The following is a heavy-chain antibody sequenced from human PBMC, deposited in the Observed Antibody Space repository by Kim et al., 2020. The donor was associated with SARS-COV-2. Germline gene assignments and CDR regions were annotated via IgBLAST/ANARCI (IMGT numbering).Heavy chain of an antibody. D-gene: IGHD5-18*01. CDR1: GFTFSRNA. CDR3: ARDLSYGWTYYSYFDS. Sequence: GGSLRLSCAASGFTFSRNAMNWVRQAPGKGLEWVSYISASSGAIYYADSVKGRFTISRDNAKQSVYLQMNSLRDEDTAVYYCARDLSYGWTYYSYFDSWGQGSLVTVSS. CDR2: ISASSGAI. J-gene: IGHJ4*02. V-gene: IGHV3-48*02.